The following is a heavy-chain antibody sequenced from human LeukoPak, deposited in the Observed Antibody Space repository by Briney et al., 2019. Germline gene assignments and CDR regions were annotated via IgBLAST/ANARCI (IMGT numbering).Heavy chain of an antibody. CDR2: ISYDGSNK. CDR1: GFTFSSYA. CDR3: ARDLPTGDCSGGSCYGY. D-gene: IGHD2-15*01. Sequence: GGSLRLSCAASGFTFSSYAMHWVRQAPGKGLEWVAVISYDGSNKYYADSVKGRFTISRDNSKNTLYLQMNSLRAEDTAVYYCARDLPTGDCSGGSCYGYWGQGTLVTVSS. V-gene: IGHV3-30*14. J-gene: IGHJ4*02.